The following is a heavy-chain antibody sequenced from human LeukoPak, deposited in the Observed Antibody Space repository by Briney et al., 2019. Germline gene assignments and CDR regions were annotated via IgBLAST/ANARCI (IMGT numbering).Heavy chain of an antibody. CDR1: GFTFSDYA. Sequence: GGSLRLSCAASGFTFSDYAMTWVRQAPGKGLEWVATISGSGVMTYYADSVKGRFTVSGDHSKNTLYLQMNSLRAEDTAVYYCAKSHSSGWFYYFDYWGQGTLVTVSS. CDR2: ISGSGVMT. D-gene: IGHD6-19*01. J-gene: IGHJ4*02. CDR3: AKSHSSGWFYYFDY. V-gene: IGHV3-23*01.